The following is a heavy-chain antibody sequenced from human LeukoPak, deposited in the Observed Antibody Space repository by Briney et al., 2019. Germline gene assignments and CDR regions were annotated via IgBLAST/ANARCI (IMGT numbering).Heavy chain of an antibody. V-gene: IGHV5-10-1*01. CDR1: GYRFTSYW. CDR2: IDPSDSYT. J-gene: IGHJ4*02. Sequence: GESLKISCKGSGYRFTSYWISWVRQMPGKGLEWMGRIDPSDSYTNYSPSFQGHVTISADKSISTAYLQWSSLKASDTAMYYCARQIPSVGAYEVPAIDYWGQGTLVTVSS. CDR3: ARQIPSVGAYEVPAIDY. D-gene: IGHD1-26*01.